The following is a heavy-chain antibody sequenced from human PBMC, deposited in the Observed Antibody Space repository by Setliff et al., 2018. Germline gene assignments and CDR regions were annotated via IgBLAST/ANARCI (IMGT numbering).Heavy chain of an antibody. CDR3: AKAPRSGWYASDAFDI. J-gene: IGHJ3*02. CDR2: ITPIFGTS. V-gene: IGHV1-69*05. D-gene: IGHD6-19*01. Sequence: PGASVKVSCKASGGTFSSYSISWVRQAPGQGLEWMGGITPIFGTSKHAQKFQGRVTITTDESMNTAYMELSSLRSDDTAVYYCAKAPRSGWYASDAFDIWGQGTMVTVSS. CDR1: GGTFSSYS.